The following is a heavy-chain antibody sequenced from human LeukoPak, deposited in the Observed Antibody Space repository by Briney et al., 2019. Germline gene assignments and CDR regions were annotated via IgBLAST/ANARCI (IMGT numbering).Heavy chain of an antibody. D-gene: IGHD3-3*01. Sequence: SVKVSCKASGYTFTGYYMHWVRQAPGQGPEWMGWINPNSGGTNYAQKFQGRVTMTRDTSISTAYMELSRLRSDDTAVYYCAKDVWSGYWYFDYWGQGTLVTVSS. CDR1: GYTFTGYY. V-gene: IGHV1-2*02. CDR2: INPNSGGT. CDR3: AKDVWSGYWYFDY. J-gene: IGHJ4*02.